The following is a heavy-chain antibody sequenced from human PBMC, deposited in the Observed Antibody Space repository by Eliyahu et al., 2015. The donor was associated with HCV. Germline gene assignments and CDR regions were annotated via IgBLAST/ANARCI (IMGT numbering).Heavy chain of an antibody. V-gene: IGHV3-23*01. CDR2: ISGSGNNT. D-gene: IGHD6-19*01. Sequence: EVQLLESGGGLVQPGGSLRLSCATSGFTFXSYAMAWVRQAPGKGLEWVSGISGSGNNTYYADSVKGRFTISRDNSKNTLYLQMNSLRAEDTAVYYCAKNGGGAVAHPFDYWGQGTLVTVSS. CDR1: GFTFXSYA. CDR3: AKNGGGAVAHPFDY. J-gene: IGHJ4*02.